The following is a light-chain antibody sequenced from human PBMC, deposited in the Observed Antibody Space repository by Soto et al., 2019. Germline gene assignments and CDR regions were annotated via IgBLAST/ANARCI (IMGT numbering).Light chain of an antibody. CDR1: QSVRSSY. CDR2: GAS. J-gene: IGKJ5*01. Sequence: EIVLTQSPGTLSLSPGERATLSCRASQSVRSSYLAWYQQKPGQAPRLLIYGASNRATGISDRFSGSGSGTDFTLTIRRLEPEDFAGYYCQLYGSSPSITFGQGTRLEIK. V-gene: IGKV3-20*01. CDR3: QLYGSSPSIT.